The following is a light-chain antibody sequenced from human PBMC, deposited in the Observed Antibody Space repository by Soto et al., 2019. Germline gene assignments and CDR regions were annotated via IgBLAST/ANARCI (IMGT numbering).Light chain of an antibody. Sequence: DIQMTQYPSALSASVGDRVTITCRASQGIRNDLGWYQQKPGKAPKLLIYAASSLQSGVPSRFSGSASGTEFTLTISSLQPDDFATYYCQQYDNYPLTFGGGTKVDIK. CDR1: QGIRND. J-gene: IGKJ4*01. CDR3: QQYDNYPLT. V-gene: IGKV1-17*01. CDR2: AAS.